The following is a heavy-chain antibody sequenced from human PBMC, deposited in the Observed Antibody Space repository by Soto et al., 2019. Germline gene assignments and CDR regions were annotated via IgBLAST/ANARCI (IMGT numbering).Heavy chain of an antibody. CDR1: GFTFSSYA. CDR2: ISYDGSNK. Sequence: PGGSLRLSCAASGFTFSSYAMHWVRQAPGKGLEWVAVISYDGSNKYYADSVKGRFTISRDNSKNTLYLQMNSLRAEDTAVYYCARDLITTVRGVMYYYYYGMDVWGQGTTVTVSS. V-gene: IGHV3-30-3*01. CDR3: ARDLITTVRGVMYYYYYGMDV. J-gene: IGHJ6*02. D-gene: IGHD3-10*01.